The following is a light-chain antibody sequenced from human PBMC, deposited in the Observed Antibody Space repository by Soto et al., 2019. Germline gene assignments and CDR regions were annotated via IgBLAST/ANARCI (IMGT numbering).Light chain of an antibody. CDR2: KAS. CDR3: QQYNSYSWT. J-gene: IGKJ1*01. CDR1: QTISSW. Sequence: DIQMTQSPSTLSGSVGDRVTITCRASQTISSWLAWYQQKPGKAPKLLIYKASTLKSGVPSRFSGSGSGTEFSLTISNLQPDDFATYYCQQYNSYSWTFGQGTKVDIK. V-gene: IGKV1-5*03.